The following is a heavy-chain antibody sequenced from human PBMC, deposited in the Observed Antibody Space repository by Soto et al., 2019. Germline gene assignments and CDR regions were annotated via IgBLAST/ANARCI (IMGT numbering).Heavy chain of an antibody. V-gene: IGHV3-23*01. CDR1: GFTFSSYA. CDR3: AKDKYYYDSSGYLIFDY. Sequence: GGSLRLSCAASGFTFSSYAMSWVRQAPGKGLEWVSAISGSGGSTYYADSVKGRFTISRDSSKNTLYLQMNSLRAEDTAVYYCAKDKYYYDSSGYLIFDYWGPGNLVTVS. D-gene: IGHD3-22*01. J-gene: IGHJ4*02. CDR2: ISGSGGST.